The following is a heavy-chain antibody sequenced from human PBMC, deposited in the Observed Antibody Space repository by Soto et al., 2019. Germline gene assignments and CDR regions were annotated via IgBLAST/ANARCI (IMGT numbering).Heavy chain of an antibody. Sequence: QVQLVQSGAEVKKPGASVKVSCKASGYTFTNFGISWVRQAPGQGLEWMGWISAYNGNTNYAQNFQARATTTTDTSTSTAYMELRSLRSDDTALYSCARGGTPIDSWGQGTLVTVSS. J-gene: IGHJ4*02. CDR2: ISAYNGNT. CDR1: GYTFTNFG. CDR3: ARGGTPIDS. D-gene: IGHD3-16*01. V-gene: IGHV1-18*01.